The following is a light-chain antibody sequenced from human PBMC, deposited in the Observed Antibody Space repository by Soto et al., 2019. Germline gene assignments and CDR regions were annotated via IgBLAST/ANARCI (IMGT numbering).Light chain of an antibody. V-gene: IGKV1-39*01. Sequence: DIQMTQSPSSLSASVGDRVTITCRASQNINSYLNWYQQKPGKAPKLLIFAASSLQSGVPSRFSGSGSGTDFTLTISTLLPEDFATYYCQQSKSAPPTFGHGTKVEIK. CDR3: QQSKSAPPT. CDR1: QNINSY. CDR2: AAS. J-gene: IGKJ1*01.